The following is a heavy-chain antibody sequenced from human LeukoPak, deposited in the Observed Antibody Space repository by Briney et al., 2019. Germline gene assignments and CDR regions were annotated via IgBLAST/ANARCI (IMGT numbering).Heavy chain of an antibody. CDR3: ARGLHYYDSSGYYYFDY. CDR1: GGSISSSSYY. D-gene: IGHD3-22*01. CDR2: IYYSGST. Sequence: SETLSLTCTVSGGSISSSSYYWGWIRQPPGKGLEWIGSIYYSGSTYYNPSLKSRVTISVDTSKNQFSLKLSSVTAADTAVYYCARGLHYYDSSGYYYFDYWGQGTLVTVSS. V-gene: IGHV4-39*01. J-gene: IGHJ4*02.